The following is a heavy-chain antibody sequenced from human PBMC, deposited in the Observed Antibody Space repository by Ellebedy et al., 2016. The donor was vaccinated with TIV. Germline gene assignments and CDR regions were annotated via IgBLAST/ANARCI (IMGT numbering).Heavy chain of an antibody. CDR3: ASIGRTVGYSGYGGWDY. CDR1: GYTFTVYY. CDR2: INPSGGST. J-gene: IGHJ4*02. Sequence: ASVKVSXXASGYTFTVYYMHWVRQAPGQGLEWMGIINPSGGSTSYAQKFQGRVTMTRDTSTSTVYMELSSLRSEDTAVYYCASIGRTVGYSGYGGWDYWGQGTLVTVSS. V-gene: IGHV1-46*01. D-gene: IGHD5-12*01.